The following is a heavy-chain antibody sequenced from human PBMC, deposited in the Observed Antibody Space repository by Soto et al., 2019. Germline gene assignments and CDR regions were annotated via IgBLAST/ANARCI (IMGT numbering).Heavy chain of an antibody. CDR1: GFTFTRYS. Sequence: PGGSLRLSCAASGFTFTRYSMNWVRQAPGKGLEWVSSISSTTNYIYYGDSMKGRFTISRDNAKNSLYLEMNGLRAEDTAVYCCARESEDLTSNFDYWGQGTLVTVSS. CDR3: ARESEDLTSNFDY. CDR2: ISSTTNYI. J-gene: IGHJ4*02. V-gene: IGHV3-21*06.